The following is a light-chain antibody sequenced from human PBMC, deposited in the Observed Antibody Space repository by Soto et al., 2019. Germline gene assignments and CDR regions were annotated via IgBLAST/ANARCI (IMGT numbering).Light chain of an antibody. CDR1: SNDIGGYNF. J-gene: IGLJ1*01. V-gene: IGLV2-14*01. CDR3: NSYSGGNTLYV. CDR2: DVT. Sequence: QSGLTQPAAVAGSPGQSITIPCNGTSNDIGGYNFVSWFQQHPGKAPKLLICDVTRLPSVVSDRFSGSKSGNTASLTISGLQAEYEADYYCNSYSGGNTLYVFGSGTKLTVL.